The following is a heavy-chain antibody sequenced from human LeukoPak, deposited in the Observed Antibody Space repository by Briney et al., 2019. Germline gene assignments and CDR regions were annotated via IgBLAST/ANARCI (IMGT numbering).Heavy chain of an antibody. J-gene: IGHJ4*02. Sequence: GGSLRLSCAASGFTFSSYAMSWVRQAPGKGLEWVSAISGSGGSTYYADSVKGRFTISRDNSKNTLYLQMNSLRAEDTAVYYCARDARDGYGGNPFDYWGQGTLVAVSS. V-gene: IGHV3-23*01. CDR1: GFTFSSYA. D-gene: IGHD4-23*01. CDR3: ARDARDGYGGNPFDY. CDR2: ISGSGGST.